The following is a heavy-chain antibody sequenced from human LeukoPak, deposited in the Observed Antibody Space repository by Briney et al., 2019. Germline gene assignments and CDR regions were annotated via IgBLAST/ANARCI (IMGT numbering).Heavy chain of an antibody. CDR1: EFTLKDYW. CDR2: INSDGSSA. D-gene: IGHD4-17*01. CDR3: AREVYGGYVYDF. V-gene: IGHV3-74*01. J-gene: IGHJ4*02. Sequence: GGSLRLSCEASEFTLKDYWMHWVRQGPGKGLVWVSRINSDGSSASYADSVKGRFTISRDNAKNSLYLQMNSLRVEDTAVYYCAREVYGGYVYDFWCQGTLVTVSS.